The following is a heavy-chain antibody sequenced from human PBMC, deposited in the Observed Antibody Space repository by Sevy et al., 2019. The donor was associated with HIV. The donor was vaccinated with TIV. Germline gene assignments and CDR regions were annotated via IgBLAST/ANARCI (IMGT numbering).Heavy chain of an antibody. CDR1: GFTFSAYS. CDR2: ISSRSGTI. V-gene: IGHV3-48*01. CDR3: ARAGGDCYSKNECWFVS. Sequence: GSLRLSCAASGFTFSAYSMNWVRQAPGKGLEWVSYISSRSGTIYYADSVKGQFTISSDNAKSSLYLQMNGLRAEDTAVYYCARAGGDCYSKNECWFVSWGQGTLVTVSS. D-gene: IGHD2-21*01. J-gene: IGHJ5*01.